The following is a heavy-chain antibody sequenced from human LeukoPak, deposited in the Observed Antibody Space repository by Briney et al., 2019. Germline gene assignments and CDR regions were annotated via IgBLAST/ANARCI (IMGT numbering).Heavy chain of an antibody. V-gene: IGHV5-51*01. J-gene: IGHJ4*02. CDR3: ATAVVTDPYFDS. Sequence: GESLKISCKTSGYNFNTYWIGWVRQMPGKGLEWMGIIYPGDSVTRYSPSFQGQVTISADKSVSTAYLQWSSLKAPDTAMYYCATAVVTDPYFDSWGQGTLVTVSS. CDR2: IYPGDSVT. D-gene: IGHD4-23*01. CDR1: GYNFNTYW.